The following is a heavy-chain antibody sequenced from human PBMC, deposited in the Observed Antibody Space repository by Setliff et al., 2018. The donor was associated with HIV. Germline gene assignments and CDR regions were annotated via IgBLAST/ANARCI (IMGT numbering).Heavy chain of an antibody. J-gene: IGHJ4*02. V-gene: IGHV4-59*01. CDR1: GGSIINNF. CDR2: IYYSGNT. CDR3: ARSPGVDTNMAFDY. Sequence: SETLSLTCTASGGSIINNFWSWIRLPPGKGLEYIGYIYYSGNTDYNPSLKSRVTISVDTSRNQFSLKLSSVTAADTAVYYCARSPGVDTNMAFDYWGQGMLVTVSS. D-gene: IGHD5-18*01.